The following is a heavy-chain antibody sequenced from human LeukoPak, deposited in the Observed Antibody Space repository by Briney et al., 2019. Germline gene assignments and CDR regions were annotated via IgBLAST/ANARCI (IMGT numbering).Heavy chain of an antibody. Sequence: LETLSLTCTVSGGSISSSSYYWGWIRQPPGKGLEWIGSIYYSGSTYYNPSLKSRVTISVDTSKDQFSLKLSSVTAADAAVYYCARVGRITMVRGALDYWGQGTLVTVSS. CDR3: ARVGRITMVRGALDY. J-gene: IGHJ4*02. CDR2: IYYSGST. V-gene: IGHV4-39*07. CDR1: GGSISSSSYY. D-gene: IGHD3-10*01.